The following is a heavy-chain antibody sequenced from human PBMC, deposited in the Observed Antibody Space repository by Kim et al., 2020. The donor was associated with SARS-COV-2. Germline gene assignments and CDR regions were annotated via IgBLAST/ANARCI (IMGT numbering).Heavy chain of an antibody. Sequence: ASVKVSCKASGYTFTSYDINWVRQATGQGLEWMGWMNPNSGNTGYAQKFQGRVTMTRNTSISTAYMELSSLRSEDTAVYYCARCVGYFDSNTYYDWFDPWGQGALVTVSS. CDR3: ARCVGYFDSNTYYDWFDP. J-gene: IGHJ5*02. D-gene: IGHD3-22*01. CDR1: GYTFTSYD. CDR2: MNPNSGNT. V-gene: IGHV1-8*01.